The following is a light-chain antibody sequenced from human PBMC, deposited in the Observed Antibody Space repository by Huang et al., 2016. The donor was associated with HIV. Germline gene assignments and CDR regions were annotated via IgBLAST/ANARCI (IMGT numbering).Light chain of an antibody. V-gene: IGKV1-33*01. CDR1: QDISNY. Sequence: DIQMTQSPSSLSASVGDRVTITCQASQDISNYLNWFQQKPGKAPKLLIYDASNLETGVPSRFTGSGSGTDFTFIISGLRPEDIATYYCQQYDNLPLTFGGGTKVEIK. J-gene: IGKJ4*01. CDR2: DAS. CDR3: QQYDNLPLT.